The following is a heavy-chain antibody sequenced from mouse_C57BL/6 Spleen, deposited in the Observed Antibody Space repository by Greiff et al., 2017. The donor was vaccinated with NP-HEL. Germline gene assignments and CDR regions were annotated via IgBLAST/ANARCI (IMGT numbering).Heavy chain of an antibody. J-gene: IGHJ2*01. Sequence: VHVKQSGPELVKPGASVKISCKASGYSFTDYNMNWVKQSNGKSLEWIGVINPNYGTTSYNQKFKGKATLTVDQSSSTAYMQLNSLTSEDSAVYYCARSNYYGSSYKSYVDYWGQGTTLTVSS. V-gene: IGHV1-39*01. CDR2: INPNYGTT. CDR1: GYSFTDYN. D-gene: IGHD1-1*01. CDR3: ARSNYYGSSYKSYVDY.